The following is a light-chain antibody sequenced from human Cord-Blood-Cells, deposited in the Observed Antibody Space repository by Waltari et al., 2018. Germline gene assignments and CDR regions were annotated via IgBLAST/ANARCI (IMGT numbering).Light chain of an antibody. CDR3: CSYAGSYTFV. CDR2: DVS. Sequence: QSALTPPRSVSGSPGPSVTISCTGTSSDVGGYNYVPWYQQHPGKAPKLMIYDVSKRPSGVPDRFSGSKSGNTASLTISGLQAEDEADYYCCSYAGSYTFVFGTGTKVTVL. V-gene: IGLV2-11*01. CDR1: SSDVGGYNY. J-gene: IGLJ1*01.